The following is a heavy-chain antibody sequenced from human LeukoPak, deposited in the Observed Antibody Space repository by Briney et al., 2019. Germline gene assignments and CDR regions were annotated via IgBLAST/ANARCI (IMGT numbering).Heavy chain of an antibody. CDR3: ARVYSSGWHHYYYYGMDV. V-gene: IGHV4-30-2*01. D-gene: IGHD6-19*01. J-gene: IGHJ6*02. Sequence: PSETLSLTCAVSGGSISGGGYSWSWIRQPPGKGLEWIGNIYHSGSTYYNPSLKSRVTISVDRSKNQFSLKLSSVTAADTAVYYCARVYSSGWHHYYYYGMDVWGQGTTVTVSS. CDR1: GGSISGGGYS. CDR2: IYHSGST.